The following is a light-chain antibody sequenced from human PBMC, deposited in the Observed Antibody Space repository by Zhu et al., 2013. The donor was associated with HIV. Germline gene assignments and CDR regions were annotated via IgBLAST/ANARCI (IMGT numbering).Light chain of an antibody. CDR3: SSYASRSTLVI. Sequence: QSALTQPASVSGSPGQSITISCTGTPSDIGGYNYVSWYQQLPGKAPKVMISEVSNRPSGVSDRFSGSKSGNTASLTISGLQAEDEADYYCSSYASRSTLVIFGGGTKLTVL. V-gene: IGLV2-14*01. J-gene: IGLJ2*01. CDR2: EVS. CDR1: PSDIGGYNY.